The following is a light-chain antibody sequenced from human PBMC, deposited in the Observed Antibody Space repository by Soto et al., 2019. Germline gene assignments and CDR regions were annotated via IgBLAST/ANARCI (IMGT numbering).Light chain of an antibody. CDR2: AAP. CDR1: QGISSY. J-gene: IGKJ4*01. V-gene: IGKV1-9*01. Sequence: DIPLTPSPSFPSASVGDRVTITFRASQGISSYLAWYQQRAGKAPKFLMYAAPTLQNGVPSRFSGSGSGTEFALTISSLQPEDFATYYCQQLKTYPLTFGGGTKVDIK. CDR3: QQLKTYPLT.